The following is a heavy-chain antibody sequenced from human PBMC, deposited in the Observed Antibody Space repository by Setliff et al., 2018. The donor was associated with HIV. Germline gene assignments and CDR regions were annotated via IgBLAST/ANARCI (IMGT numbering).Heavy chain of an antibody. D-gene: IGHD1-7*01. Sequence: GESLKISCMGSGYSFTSYWIAWVRQMPGKGLEWMGLIYPGDSDTRYSPSFQGQVTISVYMELTSLRSEDTAVYYCASGENLQPRMDVWGQGTTVTVSS. CDR1: GYSFTSYW. J-gene: IGHJ6*02. CDR2: IYPGDSDT. CDR3: PRMDV. V-gene: IGHV5-51*01.